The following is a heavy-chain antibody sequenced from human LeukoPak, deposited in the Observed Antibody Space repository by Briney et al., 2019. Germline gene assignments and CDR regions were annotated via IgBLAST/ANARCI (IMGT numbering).Heavy chain of an antibody. D-gene: IGHD6-13*01. J-gene: IGHJ4*02. CDR2: ISSSGSTI. Sequence: GGSLRLSCAASGLTFRSYAMNWVRQAPGKGLEWVSYISSSGSTIYYADSVKGRFTISRDNAKNSLYLQMNSLRAEDTAVYYCARESSSWYGCVDYWGQGTLVTVSS. CDR3: ARESSSWYGCVDY. V-gene: IGHV3-48*04. CDR1: GLTFRSYA.